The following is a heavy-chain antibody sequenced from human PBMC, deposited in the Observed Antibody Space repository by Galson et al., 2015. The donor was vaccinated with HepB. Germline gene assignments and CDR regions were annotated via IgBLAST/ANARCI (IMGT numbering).Heavy chain of an antibody. J-gene: IGHJ4*02. CDR3: ARDLVPYDSSGYYAPIDY. CDR2: IWYDGSNK. CDR1: GFTFSRYG. D-gene: IGHD3-22*01. V-gene: IGHV3-33*01. Sequence: SLRLPCAASGFTFSRYGMHWVRQAPGKGLEWVAVIWYDGSNKYYADSVKGRFTISRDNSKNTLYVQMNSLRAEDTAVYYCARDLVPYDSSGYYAPIDYWGQGTLVTVSS.